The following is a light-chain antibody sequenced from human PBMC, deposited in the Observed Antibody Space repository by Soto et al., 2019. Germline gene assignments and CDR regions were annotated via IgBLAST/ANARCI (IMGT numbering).Light chain of an antibody. CDR1: QGISSY. CDR3: QQYYSHPRT. Sequence: IRMTQSPSSFSASTGDRVTITCRASQGISSYLAWYQQKPGKAPKLLIYAASTLQSGVPSRFSGSGSGTDFTLTISCLQSEDLAAYYCQQYYSHPRTFGGGTKLDIK. J-gene: IGKJ4*01. V-gene: IGKV1-8*01. CDR2: AAS.